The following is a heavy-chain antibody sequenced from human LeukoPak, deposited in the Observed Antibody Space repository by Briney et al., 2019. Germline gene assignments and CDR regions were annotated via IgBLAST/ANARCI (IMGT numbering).Heavy chain of an antibody. CDR3: VRIPNNAGFPNWFDP. CDR2: ITSSSGNI. V-gene: IGHV3-21*01. J-gene: IGHJ5*02. D-gene: IGHD3-9*01. Sequence: NTGGSLRLSCAASGFSFTYSTMNWVRLAPGKGLEWVSSITSSSGNIYYSDSVRSRFTVSRDNAKNSLYLQMNGLIAEDSAVYYCVRIPNNAGFPNWFDPWGQGTLVSVSS. CDR1: GFSFTYST.